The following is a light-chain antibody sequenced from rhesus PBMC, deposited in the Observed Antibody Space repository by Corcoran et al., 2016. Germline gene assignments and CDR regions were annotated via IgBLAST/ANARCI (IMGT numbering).Light chain of an antibody. J-gene: IGKJ1*01. CDR1: QSVSII. Sequence: EIVLTQSPATLFLSPGERATLSCSASQSVSIILAWYQQKPGQAPRLLIYDASSRATGIPDRFSGGGSGTEFTLIISSLEPGDVGVYYCQQYSNWPRTFGQGTKVEIK. V-gene: IGKV3-35*01. CDR3: QQYSNWPRT. CDR2: DAS.